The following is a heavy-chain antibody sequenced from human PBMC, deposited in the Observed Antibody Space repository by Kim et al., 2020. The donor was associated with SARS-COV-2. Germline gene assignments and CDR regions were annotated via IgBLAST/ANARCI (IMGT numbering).Heavy chain of an antibody. V-gene: IGHV1-46*01. CDR3: ARLGYYDSSGYESGFFDY. D-gene: IGHD3-22*01. CDR2: INPSGGST. CDR1: GYTFTSYY. Sequence: ASVKVSCKASGYTFTSYYRHWVRQAPGQGLDWMGIINPSGGSTSYARKFQGRVTMTRDTSTSTVYMELSSLRSEDTAVYYCARLGYYDSSGYESGFFDYWGQGTLVTVSS. J-gene: IGHJ4*02.